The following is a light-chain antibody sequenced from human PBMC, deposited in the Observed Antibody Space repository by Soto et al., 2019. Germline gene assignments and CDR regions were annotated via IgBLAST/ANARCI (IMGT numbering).Light chain of an antibody. J-gene: IGLJ2*01. Sequence: QSALTQPRSVSGSPGQSVTISCTGTSSDVGGYNYVSWYQQHPGKAPKLMIYDVSKRPSGVPDRFSGSKSGNTASLTISGLQAEDEADYYCCSYAGSYTSGVVFGGGTKLTFL. V-gene: IGLV2-11*01. CDR1: SSDVGGYNY. CDR2: DVS. CDR3: CSYAGSYTSGVV.